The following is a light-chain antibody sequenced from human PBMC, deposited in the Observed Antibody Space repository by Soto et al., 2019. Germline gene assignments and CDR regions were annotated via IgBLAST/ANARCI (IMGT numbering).Light chain of an antibody. CDR2: RNT. CDR1: SSNIGPNY. CDR3: AAWDDSLSAYV. V-gene: IGLV1-47*01. Sequence: QSVLTQPPSASGTPGQRVTISCSGSSSNIGPNYIYWYQQLPGTAPKLLIYRNTHRPSGVPNRFSGSKSGTSASLAISGLRSEDEADYYCAAWDDSLSAYVFGTGTKLTVL. J-gene: IGLJ1*01.